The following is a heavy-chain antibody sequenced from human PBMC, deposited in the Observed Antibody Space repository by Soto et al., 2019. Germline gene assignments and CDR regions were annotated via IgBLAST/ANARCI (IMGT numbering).Heavy chain of an antibody. D-gene: IGHD5-12*01. CDR1: GGTFSSYT. V-gene: IGHV1-69*02. Sequence: VASVKVSCKASGGTFSSYTIIWVRQAPGQGLEWMGRIIPILGIANYAQKFQGRVTITADKSTSTAYMELSSLRSEDTAVYYCARGSRSQSGYSGYGRFDPWGQGTLVTVSS. J-gene: IGHJ5*02. CDR2: IIPILGIA. CDR3: ARGSRSQSGYSGYGRFDP.